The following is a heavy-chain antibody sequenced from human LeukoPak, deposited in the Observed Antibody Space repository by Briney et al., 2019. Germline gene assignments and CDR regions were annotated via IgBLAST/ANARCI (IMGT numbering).Heavy chain of an antibody. CDR3: ATTTIRLGY. D-gene: IGHD1-26*01. CDR2: ILHSGST. Sequence: SETLSLTCTVSGDSISSSSYYWGWIRQPPGKGLEWIGSILHSGSTYYNPSLKSRVTISVDTSKNQFSLKLSSVTAADTAVYYCATTTIRLGYWGQGTLVTVSS. CDR1: GDSISSSSYY. V-gene: IGHV4-39*07. J-gene: IGHJ4*02.